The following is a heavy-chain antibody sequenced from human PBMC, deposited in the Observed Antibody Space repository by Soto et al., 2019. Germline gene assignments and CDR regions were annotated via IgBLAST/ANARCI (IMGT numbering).Heavy chain of an antibody. CDR1: GGSISSSSYY. CDR2: IYYSGST. V-gene: IGHV4-39*01. J-gene: IGHJ5*02. CDR3: ARTRFYDFWSENWFDP. D-gene: IGHD3-3*01. Sequence: SETLSLTCTVSGGSISSSSYYWGWIRQPPGKGLEWIGSIYYSGSTYYNPSLKSRVTISVDTSKNQFSLKLSSVTAADTAVYYCARTRFYDFWSENWFDPWGQGTLVTVSS.